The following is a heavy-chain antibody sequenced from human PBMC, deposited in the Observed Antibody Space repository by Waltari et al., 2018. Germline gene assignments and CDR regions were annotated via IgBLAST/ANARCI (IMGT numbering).Heavy chain of an antibody. D-gene: IGHD3-16*01. Sequence: QVQLQESGPGLVKPSQTLSLICTVSGGSINSGDYYWNWIRQTPGKGLGWIGYINYSGDTYYNPSLKTRVTMSVDTSKNQFSLNLNSVTATDTAVYYCATVGVLIPGNVFDIWGQGTMVTVSS. CDR1: GGSINSGDYY. CDR2: INYSGDT. V-gene: IGHV4-30-4*08. J-gene: IGHJ3*02. CDR3: ATVGVLIPGNVFDI.